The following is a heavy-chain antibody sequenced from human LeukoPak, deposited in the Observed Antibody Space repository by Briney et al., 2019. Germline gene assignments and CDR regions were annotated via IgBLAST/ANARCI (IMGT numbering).Heavy chain of an antibody. V-gene: IGHV3-11*01. Sequence: PGGSLRLSCAASGLTFSDYYMSWVRQAPGRGLEWVSVISAGGSTMYFADSVRGRFTISRDNAKNSLFLEMNGLRVEDTAVYYCARDIDFYGSGSYYNFDYWGQGTLVTVSS. CDR2: ISAGGSTM. CDR1: GLTFSDYY. J-gene: IGHJ4*02. CDR3: ARDIDFYGSGSYYNFDY. D-gene: IGHD3-10*01.